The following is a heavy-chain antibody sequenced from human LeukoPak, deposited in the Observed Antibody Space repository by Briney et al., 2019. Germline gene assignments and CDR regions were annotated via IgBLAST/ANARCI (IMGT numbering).Heavy chain of an antibody. V-gene: IGHV3-11*01. CDR1: GFTFSDYY. J-gene: IGHJ4*02. Sequence: GGSLRLSCAVSGFTFSDYYMSWIRQAPGKGLEWLSYISGSGSSTYYADSVRGRFTISRDNSPNSLYLQMNSLRTEDTAVYYCAKRRDYFDHWGQGALVTVSS. CDR2: ISGSGSST. CDR3: AKRRDYFDH.